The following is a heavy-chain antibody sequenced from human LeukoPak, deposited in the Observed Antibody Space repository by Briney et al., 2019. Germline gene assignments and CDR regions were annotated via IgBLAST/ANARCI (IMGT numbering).Heavy chain of an antibody. J-gene: IGHJ4*02. V-gene: IGHV3-7*01. CDR1: GFTFSSYW. D-gene: IGHD6-6*01. CDR2: INQDGSEK. CDR3: AVSSSSSGAGGI. Sequence: GGSLRLSCAASGFTFSSYWMTWVRQASGKGLEWVANINQDGSEKYYVDSARGRFTISRDNAKNSLYLQMNSLRVEDTALYYCAVSSSSSGAGGIWGQGTLVTVSS.